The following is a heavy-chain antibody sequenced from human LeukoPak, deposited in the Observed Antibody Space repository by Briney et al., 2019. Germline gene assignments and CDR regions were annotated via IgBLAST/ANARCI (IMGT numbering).Heavy chain of an antibody. CDR2: IYDSGTT. CDR3: ARRVGGGAPYYFDY. V-gene: IGHV3-53*01. CDR1: GFTVSSNY. J-gene: IGHJ4*02. Sequence: PGGSLRLSCATSGFTVSSNYMSWVRQAPGKGLEWVSVIYDSGTTYYADSVKGRFTISRDNAKNTLYLQMNSLRAEDTAVYYCARRVGGGAPYYFDYWGQGTLVTVSS. D-gene: IGHD1-26*01.